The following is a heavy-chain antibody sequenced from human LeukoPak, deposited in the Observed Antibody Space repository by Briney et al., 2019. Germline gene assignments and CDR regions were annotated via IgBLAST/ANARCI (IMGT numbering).Heavy chain of an antibody. V-gene: IGHV3-30-3*01. J-gene: IGHJ6*03. CDR3: AMGYYYYMDV. CDR2: ISYDGSNK. Sequence: GGSLRLSCAASGFTFSSYAMHWVRQAPGKGLEWVAVISYDGSNKYYADSVKGRFTISRDNSKNTLYLQMNSLRTEDTAVYYCAMGYYYYMDVWGKGTTVTVSS. D-gene: IGHD3-16*01. CDR1: GFTFSSYA.